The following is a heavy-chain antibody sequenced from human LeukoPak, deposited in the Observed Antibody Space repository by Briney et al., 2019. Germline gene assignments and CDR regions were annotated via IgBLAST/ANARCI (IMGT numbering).Heavy chain of an antibody. J-gene: IGHJ4*02. D-gene: IGHD3-10*01. Sequence: SVKVSCKASGGTFSSYAISWVRQAPGQGLEWMGRIIPILGIANYAQKFQGRVTITADKSTSTAYMELSSLRSEDTAVYYCARDPITMVRGVIIKGIDYWGQGTLVTVSS. CDR3: ARDPITMVRGVIIKGIDY. V-gene: IGHV1-69*04. CDR2: IIPILGIA. CDR1: GGTFSSYA.